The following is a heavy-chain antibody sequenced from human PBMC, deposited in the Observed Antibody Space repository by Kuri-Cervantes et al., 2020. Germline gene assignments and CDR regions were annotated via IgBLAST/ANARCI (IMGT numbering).Heavy chain of an antibody. D-gene: IGHD3-22*01. Sequence: ASVKVSCKASGYTFTSYGISWVRQAPGQGLEWMGWISADNGNTNYAQKLQGRVTMTTDTSTSTAYMELRSLRSEDTAVYYCARVDHYYDSSGWVFDYWGQGTLVTVSS. CDR3: ARVDHYYDSSGWVFDY. CDR2: ISADNGNT. CDR1: GYTFTSYG. J-gene: IGHJ4*02. V-gene: IGHV1-18*01.